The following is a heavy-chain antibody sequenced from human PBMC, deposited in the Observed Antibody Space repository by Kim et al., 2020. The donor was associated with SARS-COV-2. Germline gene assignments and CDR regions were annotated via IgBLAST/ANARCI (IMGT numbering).Heavy chain of an antibody. CDR2: MNPNSGNT. CDR1: GYTFTSYD. D-gene: IGHD3-3*01. CDR3: ARFLLPYYDFWSDYYYYYYMDV. J-gene: IGHJ6*03. V-gene: IGHV1-8*01. Sequence: ASVKVSCKASGYTFTSYDINWVRQATGQGLEWMGWMNPNSGNTGYAQKFQGRVTMTRNTSISTAYMELSSLRSEDTAVYYCARFLLPYYDFWSDYYYYYYMDVWGKGTTVTVSS.